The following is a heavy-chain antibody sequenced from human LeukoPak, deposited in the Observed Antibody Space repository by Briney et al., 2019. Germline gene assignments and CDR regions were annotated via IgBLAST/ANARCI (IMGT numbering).Heavy chain of an antibody. Sequence: GGSLGLSCAASGFPFSNYWMHWVRQAPGKGLDWLSAISGSGGSTYYADSVKGRFNISGDISKNTLYLQMNSRRAEDTAVYYCAKNGFDYGQPCAIYISGQGTMVTVSS. V-gene: IGHV3-23*01. CDR2: ISGSGGST. D-gene: IGHD4-17*01. CDR1: GFPFSNYW. J-gene: IGHJ3*02. CDR3: AKNGFDYGQPCAIYI.